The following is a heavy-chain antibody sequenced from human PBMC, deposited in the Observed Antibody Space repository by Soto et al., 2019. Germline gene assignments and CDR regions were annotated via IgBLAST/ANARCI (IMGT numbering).Heavy chain of an antibody. D-gene: IGHD2-15*01. J-gene: IGHJ4*02. Sequence: EVQLLESGGGLVQPGGSLRLSCAASGFTFSNYAMIWVRQAPGKGLEWVSVISGSGGTTHYADSVTGRFTISRDNSKNTLYLQMNYLRAEDTAVYYCAKSDLRYCSGGSCGYYYFDYWGQGTLVTVSS. CDR1: GFTFSNYA. V-gene: IGHV3-23*01. CDR2: ISGSGGTT. CDR3: AKSDLRYCSGGSCGYYYFDY.